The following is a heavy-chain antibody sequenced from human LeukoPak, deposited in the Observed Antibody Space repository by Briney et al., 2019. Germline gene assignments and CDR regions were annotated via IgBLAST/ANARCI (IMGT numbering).Heavy chain of an antibody. V-gene: IGHV3-53*01. J-gene: IGHJ4*02. CDR1: GFTVSSNY. D-gene: IGHD6-6*01. CDR2: IYSGGST. CDR3: ARGSARNALDY. Sequence: GGSLRLSFAASGFTVSSNYMSWVRQAPGKGLEWVSVIYSGGSTYYADSVKGRFTISRDNSKNTLYLQMNSLRAEDTAVYYCARGSARNALDYWGQGTLVTVSS.